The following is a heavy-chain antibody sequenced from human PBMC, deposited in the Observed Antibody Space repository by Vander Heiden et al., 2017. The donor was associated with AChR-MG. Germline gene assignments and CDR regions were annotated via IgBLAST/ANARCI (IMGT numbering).Heavy chain of an antibody. Sequence: EVQLVETGGGLVQPVGSLTLSCAASGLLFNSYSMNCVRGTPGKGLEWVSNISSSSSLRYYADSVKGRFTISRDNAKKSLYLQMNSMRVEDTGVYYCARVGVFSFVSWGQGTLVTVSS. J-gene: IGHJ4*02. CDR3: ARVGVFSFVS. V-gene: IGHV3-48*04. CDR1: GLLFNSYS. D-gene: IGHD1-26*01. CDR2: ISSSSSLR.